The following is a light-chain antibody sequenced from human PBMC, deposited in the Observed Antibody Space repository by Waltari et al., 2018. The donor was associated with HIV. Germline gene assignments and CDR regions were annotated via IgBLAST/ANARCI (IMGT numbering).Light chain of an antibody. CDR1: SSDIGAYDF. J-gene: IGLJ3*02. CDR3: SSYGDSLRVL. CDR2: EVT. Sequence: QSALTQPPSASGSLGKSVTISCTGSSSDIGAYDFFPWFQQHPHSAPKLLLYEVTRRPSTVSDRFSGSRSGNTAFLTVAGLQPDDEATYFCSSYGDSLRVLFGGGTNVTVL. V-gene: IGLV2-8*01.